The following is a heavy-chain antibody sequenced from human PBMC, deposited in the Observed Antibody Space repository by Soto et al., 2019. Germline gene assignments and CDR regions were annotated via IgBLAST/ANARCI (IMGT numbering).Heavy chain of an antibody. CDR3: AREVLRYFDWLSPQYYFDY. V-gene: IGHV4-34*01. Sequence: QVQLQQWGAGLLKPSETLSLTCAVYGGSFSGYYWSWIRQPPGKGLEWIGEINHSGSTNYNPSLKSRGTISVDTSKNQFSLKLSSVTAADTAVYYCAREVLRYFDWLSPQYYFDYWGQGTLVTVSS. CDR2: INHSGST. CDR1: GGSFSGYY. D-gene: IGHD3-9*01. J-gene: IGHJ4*02.